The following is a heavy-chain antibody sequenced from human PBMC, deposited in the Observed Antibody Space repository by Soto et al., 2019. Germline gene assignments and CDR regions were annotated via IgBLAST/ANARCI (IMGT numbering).Heavy chain of an antibody. V-gene: IGHV1-69*02. J-gene: IGHJ6*02. Sequence: GASVKVSCKASGGTFSSYTISWVRQAPGQGLEWMGRIIPILGIANYAQKFQGRVTITADKSTSTAYMELSSLRSEDTAVYYCARGSVLRFPVPLPYYYGMDVWGQGTTVTVSS. CDR3: ARGSVLRFPVPLPYYYGMDV. CDR2: IIPILGIA. CDR1: GGTFSSYT. D-gene: IGHD3-3*01.